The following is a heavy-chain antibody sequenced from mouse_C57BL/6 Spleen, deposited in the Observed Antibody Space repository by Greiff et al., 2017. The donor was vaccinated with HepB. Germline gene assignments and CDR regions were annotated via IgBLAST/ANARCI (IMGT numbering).Heavy chain of an antibody. CDR2: IDPETGGT. Sequence: QVQLKQSGAELVRPGASVTLSCKASGYTFTDYEMHWVKQTPVHGLEWIGAIDPETGGTAYNQKFKGKAILTADKSSSTAYMELRSLTSEDSAVYYCTRSTTGTGDYAMDYWGQGTSVTVSS. CDR3: TRSTTGTGDYAMDY. J-gene: IGHJ4*01. V-gene: IGHV1-15*01. D-gene: IGHD4-1*02. CDR1: GYTFTDYE.